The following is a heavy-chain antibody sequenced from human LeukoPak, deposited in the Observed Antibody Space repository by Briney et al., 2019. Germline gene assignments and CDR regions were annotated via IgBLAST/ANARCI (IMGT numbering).Heavy chain of an antibody. D-gene: IGHD1-26*01. CDR3: ARDLGYSGSYGAFDI. CDR2: IDYSGST. CDR1: GGSISNYY. J-gene: IGHJ3*02. Sequence: NASETLSLTCTVFGGSISNYYWSWVRQPPGKGLEWVGYIDYSGSTNYNPSLKSRVTISVDTSKYQFSLKLSSVTAADTAVYYCARDLGYSGSYGAFDIWGQGTMVTVSS. V-gene: IGHV4-59*01.